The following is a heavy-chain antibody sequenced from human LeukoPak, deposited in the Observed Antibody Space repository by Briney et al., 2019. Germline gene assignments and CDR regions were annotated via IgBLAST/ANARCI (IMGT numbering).Heavy chain of an antibody. D-gene: IGHD1-26*01. J-gene: IGHJ4*02. CDR1: GGPISGFY. Sequence: LSLTCAVSGGPISGFYWSWIRQAPGKGLEWVSYISNSGSTIYYADSVKGRFTISRGNAKNSLYLQMNSLRAEDTAVYYCARVKGSYCSDYWGQGTLVTVSS. V-gene: IGHV3-11*01. CDR3: ARVKGSYCSDY. CDR2: ISNSGSTI.